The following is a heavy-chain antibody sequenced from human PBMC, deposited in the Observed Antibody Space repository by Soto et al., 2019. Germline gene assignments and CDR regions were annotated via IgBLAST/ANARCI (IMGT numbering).Heavy chain of an antibody. V-gene: IGHV4-34*01. J-gene: IGHJ4*02. CDR1: GGSFSGYY. D-gene: IGHD2-8*02. Sequence: QVQLQQWGAGLLKPSETLSLTCAVYGGSFSGYYWTWIRQPPGTGLEWIGEINHSGSTNYNPSPKSRVTISVDTSEHPFSLKLTSVTAAGTAVYYCARDEITGLFDYWGQGTLVTVSS. CDR2: INHSGST. CDR3: ARDEITGLFDY.